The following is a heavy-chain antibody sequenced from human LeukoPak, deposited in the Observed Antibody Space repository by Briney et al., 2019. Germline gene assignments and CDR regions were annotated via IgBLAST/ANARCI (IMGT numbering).Heavy chain of an antibody. CDR1: GFTVSSNY. CDR3: AKDTYSGSHYAPYYFDY. Sequence: GGSLRLSCAASGFTVSSNYMSWVRQAPGKGLEWVSAISGSGGSTYYADSVKGRFTISRDNSKNTLYLQMNSLRAEDTAVYYCAKDTYSGSHYAPYYFDYWGQGTLVTVSS. D-gene: IGHD1-26*01. V-gene: IGHV3-23*01. CDR2: ISGSGGST. J-gene: IGHJ4*02.